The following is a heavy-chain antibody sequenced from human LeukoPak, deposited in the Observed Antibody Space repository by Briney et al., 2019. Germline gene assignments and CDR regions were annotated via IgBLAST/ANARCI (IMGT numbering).Heavy chain of an antibody. J-gene: IGHJ4*02. D-gene: IGHD4-11*01. Sequence: GESLKISCKTSGFSFPIYWIGWVRQMPGKGLEWMGIIYPRDSDTRYSPSFQGQATISADKSITTAYLQWSSLKASDTAMYYCAVGPGSNLFDSWGQGTLVSVSS. CDR2: IYPRDSDT. CDR1: GFSFPIYW. CDR3: AVGPGSNLFDS. V-gene: IGHV5-51*01.